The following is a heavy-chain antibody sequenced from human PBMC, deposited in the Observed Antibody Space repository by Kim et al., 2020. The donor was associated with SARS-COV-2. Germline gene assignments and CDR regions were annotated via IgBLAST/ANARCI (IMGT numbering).Heavy chain of an antibody. J-gene: IGHJ4*02. Sequence: DSVKGRFTIARDNAKNSLYLQWNSLRAEDTAVYYCARDLTRGSGSQGLDYWGQGALVTVSS. D-gene: IGHD3-10*01. V-gene: IGHV3-48*03. CDR3: ARDLTRGSGSQGLDY.